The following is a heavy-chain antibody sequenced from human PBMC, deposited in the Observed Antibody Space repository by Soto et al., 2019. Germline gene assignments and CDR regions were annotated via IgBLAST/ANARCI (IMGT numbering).Heavy chain of an antibody. Sequence: EVQLVESGGGLVQPGGSLRLSCAASGFTFSSYDMHWVRQATGKGLEWVSAIGTAGDTYYPGSVKGRFTISRENAKNSLYLQMNSLRAEDTAVYYCARAGKYYYDSSGYSAYYFDYWGQGTLVTVSS. V-gene: IGHV3-13*01. D-gene: IGHD3-22*01. CDR2: IGTAGDT. J-gene: IGHJ4*02. CDR3: ARAGKYYYDSSGYSAYYFDY. CDR1: GFTFSSYD.